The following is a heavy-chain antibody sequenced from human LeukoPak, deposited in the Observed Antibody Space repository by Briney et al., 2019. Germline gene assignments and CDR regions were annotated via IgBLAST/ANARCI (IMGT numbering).Heavy chain of an antibody. CDR1: GGSISRYY. Sequence: PSETLSLTCTVSGGSISRYYWSWIRQHPGKGLEWIGYIYYSGSTYYNPSLKSRVTISVDTSKNQFSLKLSSVTAADTAVYYCARDPVAAAGIFDYWGQGTLVTVSS. V-gene: IGHV4-59*06. CDR2: IYYSGST. D-gene: IGHD6-13*01. CDR3: ARDPVAAAGIFDY. J-gene: IGHJ4*02.